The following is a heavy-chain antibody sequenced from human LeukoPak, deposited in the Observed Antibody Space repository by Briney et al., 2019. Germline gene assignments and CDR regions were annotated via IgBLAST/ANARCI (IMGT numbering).Heavy chain of an antibody. Sequence: GGSLRLSCVASGFTYSHYGMNWVRQAPGKGLEWVSGITSDSRGIYYADSVKGRFTISRDNSKNTLYLQMNSLRAEDTAVYYCAHPTEYSSSWYGNWFDPWGQGTLVTVSS. CDR3: AHPTEYSSSWYGNWFDP. D-gene: IGHD6-13*01. CDR2: ITSDSRGI. J-gene: IGHJ5*02. V-gene: IGHV3-23*01. CDR1: GFTYSHYG.